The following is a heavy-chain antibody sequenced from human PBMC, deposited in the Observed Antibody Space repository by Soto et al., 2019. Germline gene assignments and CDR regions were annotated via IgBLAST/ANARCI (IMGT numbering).Heavy chain of an antibody. D-gene: IGHD6-19*01. V-gene: IGHV3-33*01. CDR2: IWYDGSNK. J-gene: IGHJ4*02. Sequence: GGSLRLSCAASGFAFSSYGMHWVRQAPGKGLGWVAVIWYDGSNKYYADSVKGRFTISRDNSKNTLYLQMNSLRAEDTAVYYCARDGGPIAVAAPGSELIDYWGQGTLVTVSS. CDR1: GFAFSSYG. CDR3: ARDGGPIAVAAPGSELIDY.